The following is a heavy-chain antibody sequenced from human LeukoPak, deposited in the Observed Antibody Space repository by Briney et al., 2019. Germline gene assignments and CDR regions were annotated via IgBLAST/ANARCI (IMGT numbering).Heavy chain of an antibody. CDR1: GFTFSSYG. V-gene: IGHV3-30*02. CDR3: AKGPRVVVEQGGYYFDY. J-gene: IGHJ4*02. D-gene: IGHD3-22*01. Sequence: PGGSLRLSCAASGFTFSSYGMHWVRQAPGKGLEWVAFIRYDGSNKYYADSVKGRFTISRDNSKNTLYLQMNSLRAEDTAVYYCAKGPRVVVEQGGYYFDYWGQGTLVTVSS. CDR2: IRYDGSNK.